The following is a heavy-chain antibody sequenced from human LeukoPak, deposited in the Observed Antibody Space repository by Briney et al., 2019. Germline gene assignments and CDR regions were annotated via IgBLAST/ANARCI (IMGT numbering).Heavy chain of an antibody. Sequence: SRTLSLTCTVSGGSISSGDYYWSWIRQPPGEGLEWIGYIYYSGSTYYNPSLKSRVTISVDTSKNQFSLKLSSVTAADTAVYYCATGDTVTFDYWGQGTLVTVSS. D-gene: IGHD4-17*01. J-gene: IGHJ4*02. CDR1: GGSISSGDYY. CDR2: IYYSGST. CDR3: ATGDTVTFDY. V-gene: IGHV4-30-4*08.